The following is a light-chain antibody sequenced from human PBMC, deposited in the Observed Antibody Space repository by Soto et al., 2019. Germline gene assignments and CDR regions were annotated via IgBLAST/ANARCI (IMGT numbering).Light chain of an antibody. CDR3: QQRSNWPLT. J-gene: IGKJ4*01. Sequence: EVVLKLSPATLSLSTGERATLSCRASQSVSSYLAWYQQKPGQAPRLLIYDASTRATGIPARFSGSGSGTDFTLSISSLEPEDFAVYYCQQRSNWPLTFGGGTKVDIK. CDR2: DAS. CDR1: QSVSSY. V-gene: IGKV3-11*01.